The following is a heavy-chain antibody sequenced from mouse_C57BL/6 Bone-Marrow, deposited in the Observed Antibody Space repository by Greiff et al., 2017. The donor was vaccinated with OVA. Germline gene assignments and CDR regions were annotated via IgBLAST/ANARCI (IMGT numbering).Heavy chain of an antibody. J-gene: IGHJ4*01. CDR1: GYSITSGYY. V-gene: IGHV3-6*01. CDR3: ERGAGKNYYAMDY. CDR2: ISYDGSN. D-gene: IGHD2-1*01. Sequence: EVQLQQSGPGLVKPSQSLSLTCSVTGYSITSGYYWNLIRQFPGNKLEWMGYISYDGSNNYNPYLKNRIPITRDTSKNQFFLKLNSVTTEDTATYSCERGAGKNYYAMDYWGQGTSVTVSS.